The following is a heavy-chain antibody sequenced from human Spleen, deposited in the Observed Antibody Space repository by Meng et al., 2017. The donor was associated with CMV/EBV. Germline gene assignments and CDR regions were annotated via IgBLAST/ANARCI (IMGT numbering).Heavy chain of an antibody. CDR3: ARDEYQLLSYYYYGMDV. CDR2: IWYDGSNK. J-gene: IGHJ6*02. V-gene: IGHV3-33*01. D-gene: IGHD2-2*01. Sequence: GGSLRLSCAASGFTFSSYGMHWVRQAPGKGLEWVAVIWYDGSNKYYADSVKGRFTISRDNSKNTLYLQMNSLRAEDTAVYYCARDEYQLLSYYYYGMDVWGQGTTVTVSS. CDR1: GFTFSSYG.